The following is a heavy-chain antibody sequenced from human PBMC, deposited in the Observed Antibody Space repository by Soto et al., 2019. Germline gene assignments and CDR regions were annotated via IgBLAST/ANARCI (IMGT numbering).Heavy chain of an antibody. CDR3: ARVFEYSSSSVSYYYYGMDV. CDR2: IYYSGST. Sequence: SETLSLTCTVSGGSISSYYWSWIRQPPGKGLEWIGYIYYSGSTNYNPSLKSRVTISVDTSKNQFSLKLSSVTAADTAVYYCARVFEYSSSSVSYYYYGMDVWGQGTTVTVSS. D-gene: IGHD6-6*01. J-gene: IGHJ6*02. CDR1: GGSISSYY. V-gene: IGHV4-59*01.